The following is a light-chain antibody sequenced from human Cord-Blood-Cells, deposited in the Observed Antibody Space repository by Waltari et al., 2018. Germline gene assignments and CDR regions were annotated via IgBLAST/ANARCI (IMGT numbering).Light chain of an antibody. V-gene: IGLV2-14*03. Sequence: QSALTQPASVSGSPGQSITISCTGTSSDAGGYNYVPWSQPHPGKAPKLVIYDVSNRPSGVSNRFSGSKSGNTASLTISGLQAEDEADYYCSSYTSSSTLLFGTGTKVTVL. CDR1: SSDAGGYNY. CDR2: DVS. CDR3: SSYTSSSTLL. J-gene: IGLJ1*01.